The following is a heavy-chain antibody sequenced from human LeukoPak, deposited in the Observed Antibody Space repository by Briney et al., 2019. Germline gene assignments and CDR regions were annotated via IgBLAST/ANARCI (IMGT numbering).Heavy chain of an antibody. V-gene: IGHV1-24*01. J-gene: IGHJ4*02. CDR1: GYTLTELS. CDR2: FDPGDGET. D-gene: IGHD6-19*01. Sequence: ASVKVSCKVSGYTLTELSMHWVRQAPGKGLEWMGGFDPGDGETIYAQKFQGRVTMTEDTSTDTAYMELSSLRSEDTAVYYCATPLWIAVAGRLLSWGQGTLVTVSS. CDR3: ATPLWIAVAGRLLS.